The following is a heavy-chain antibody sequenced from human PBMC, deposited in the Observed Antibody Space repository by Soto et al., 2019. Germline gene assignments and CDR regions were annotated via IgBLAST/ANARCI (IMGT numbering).Heavy chain of an antibody. CDR2: IYTSGST. D-gene: IGHD3-22*01. J-gene: IGHJ4*02. CDR3: ARALYYYDSSGYPDYFDY. Sequence: PSETLSLTCTVSGGSISSYYWSWIRQPAGKGLGWIGRIYTSGSTNYNPSLKSRVTMSVDTSKNQFSLKLSSVTAADTAVYYCARALYYYDSSGYPDYFDYWGQGTLVTVSS. V-gene: IGHV4-4*07. CDR1: GGSISSYY.